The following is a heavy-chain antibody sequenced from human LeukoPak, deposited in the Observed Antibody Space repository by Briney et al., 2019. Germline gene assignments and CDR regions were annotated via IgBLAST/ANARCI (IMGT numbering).Heavy chain of an antibody. D-gene: IGHD5-18*01. CDR2: ISYDGSNK. Sequence: GGSLRLSCAASGFTFSSYAMHWVRQAPGKGLEWVAVISYDGSNKYYADSVKGRFTISRDNSKNTLYLQMNSLRAEDTAVYYCARQSGCSYGYSFDYWGQGTLVTVSS. V-gene: IGHV3-30*04. CDR1: GFTFSSYA. CDR3: ARQSGCSYGYSFDY. J-gene: IGHJ4*02.